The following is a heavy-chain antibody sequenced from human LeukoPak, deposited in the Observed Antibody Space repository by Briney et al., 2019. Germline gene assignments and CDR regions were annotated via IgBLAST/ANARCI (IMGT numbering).Heavy chain of an antibody. J-gene: IGHJ5*02. Sequence: SETLSLTCTVSGGSISSYYWSWIRQPPGKGLEWIGYIYYSGSTNYNPSLKSRVTISVDTSKNQFSLKLSSVTAADTAVYYCARGSSGSYARGWFDPWGQGTLVTVSS. V-gene: IGHV4-59*01. D-gene: IGHD1-26*01. CDR2: IYYSGST. CDR1: GGSISSYY. CDR3: ARGSSGSYARGWFDP.